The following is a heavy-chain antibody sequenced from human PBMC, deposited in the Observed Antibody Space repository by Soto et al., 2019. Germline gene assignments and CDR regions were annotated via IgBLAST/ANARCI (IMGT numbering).Heavy chain of an antibody. V-gene: IGHV3-66*01. CDR3: AREIGRGADETNYMDG. J-gene: IGHJ6*03. CDR1: GFTVSSNY. D-gene: IGHD1-26*01. CDR2: IYSGGST. Sequence: EVQLVASGGGLVQPWGSLRLSCAASGFTVSSNYISWVPEDPGKGLEWVSGIYSGGSTFYADSVKGRFAVSRENGKTTVYLQMSRLRAEDAGVYYCAREIGRGADETNYMDGWGNVTTGTV.